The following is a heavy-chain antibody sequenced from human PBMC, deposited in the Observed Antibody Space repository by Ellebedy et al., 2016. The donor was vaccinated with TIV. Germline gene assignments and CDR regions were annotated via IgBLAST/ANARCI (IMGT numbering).Heavy chain of an antibody. CDR1: GFTLSGYW. Sequence: GESLKISCVASGFTLSGYWMHWVRQVPGKGLVWLARINTDGSSTSYADSVDGRFTISRDNAKKTLYLEMSGLRSDDTAVYYCARESVRYFDWDYWGQGTLVAV. D-gene: IGHD3-9*01. CDR3: ARESVRYFDWDY. J-gene: IGHJ4*02. V-gene: IGHV3-74*01. CDR2: INTDGSST.